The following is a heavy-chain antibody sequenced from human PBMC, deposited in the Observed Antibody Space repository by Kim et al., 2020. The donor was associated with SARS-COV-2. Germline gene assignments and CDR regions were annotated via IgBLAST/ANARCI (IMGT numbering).Heavy chain of an antibody. V-gene: IGHV4-59*13. J-gene: IGHJ4*02. Sequence: SETLSLTCTVSGGSISSYYWSWIRQPPGKGLEWIGYIYYSGSTNYNPSLKSRVTISVDTSKNQFSLKLSSVTAADTAVYYCARVPVDSAYASLLYNFDYWGQGTLVTVSS. CDR3: ARVPVDSAYASLLYNFDY. CDR2: IYYSGST. D-gene: IGHD5-12*01. CDR1: GGSISSYY.